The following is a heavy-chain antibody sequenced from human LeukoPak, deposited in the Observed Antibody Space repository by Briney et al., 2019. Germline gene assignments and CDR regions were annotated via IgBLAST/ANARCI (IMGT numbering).Heavy chain of an antibody. J-gene: IGHJ4*02. D-gene: IGHD3-22*01. Sequence: ASVQVSCKASGYTLTSYYMHWVRQAPGQGLEWMGIINPSGGSTSYAQKFQGRVTMTRDTSTSTVYMELSSLRSEDTAVYYCARGARNYDSSGYYYDLDYWGQGTLVTVSS. CDR2: INPSGGST. CDR3: ARGARNYDSSGYYYDLDY. CDR1: GYTLTSYY. V-gene: IGHV1-46*01.